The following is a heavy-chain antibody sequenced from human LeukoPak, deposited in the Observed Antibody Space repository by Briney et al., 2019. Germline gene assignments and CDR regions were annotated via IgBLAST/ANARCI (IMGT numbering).Heavy chain of an antibody. D-gene: IGHD2-2*01. Sequence: QTGGSLRLSCAASGFTFSNAWMSWVRQAPGKGLEWVSAISGSGGSTYYADSVKGRFTISRDNSKNTLYLQMNSLRAEDTAVYYCAKDQDQLRRAFDYWGQGTLVTVSS. CDR1: GFTFSNAW. J-gene: IGHJ4*02. CDR2: ISGSGGST. CDR3: AKDQDQLRRAFDY. V-gene: IGHV3-23*01.